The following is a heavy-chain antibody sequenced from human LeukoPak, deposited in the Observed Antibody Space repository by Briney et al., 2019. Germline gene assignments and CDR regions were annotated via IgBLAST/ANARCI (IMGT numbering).Heavy chain of an antibody. Sequence: SETLSLTCTVSGGSISSGDYYWSWIRQPPGKGLEWIGYIYYSGSTYYNPSLKSRVTMSVDTSKNQFSLKLSSVTAADTAVYYCASSPSSSGWYYFDYWGQGTLVTVSS. J-gene: IGHJ4*02. D-gene: IGHD6-19*01. CDR2: IYYSGST. CDR1: GGSISSGDYY. CDR3: ASSPSSSGWYYFDY. V-gene: IGHV4-30-4*01.